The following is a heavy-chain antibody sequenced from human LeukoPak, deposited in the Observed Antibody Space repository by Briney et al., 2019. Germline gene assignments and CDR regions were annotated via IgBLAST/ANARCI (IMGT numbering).Heavy chain of an antibody. V-gene: IGHV4-39*01. CDR3: ARQRGIGSWSFDY. Sequence: SETLSLTRSVSGGSISTSDYWWGWLRQPPGGGLDWIGSVFYTGNTHYKPSLQSRVTISVDTSKNQFSLKLSSVTAADTAVFYCARQRGIGSWSFDYWGLGTLVSVSS. CDR1: GGSISTSDYW. D-gene: IGHD2-15*01. J-gene: IGHJ4*02. CDR2: VFYTGNT.